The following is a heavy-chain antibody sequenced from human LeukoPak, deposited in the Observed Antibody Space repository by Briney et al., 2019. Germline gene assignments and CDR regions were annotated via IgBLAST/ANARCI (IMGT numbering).Heavy chain of an antibody. CDR2: ISSSSSYI. Sequence: GGSLRLSCAASGFTFGSYAMDWVRQAPGKGLEWVSSISSSSSYIYYADSVKGRFTISRDNAKNSLYLQMNSLRAEDTAVYYCARVGYSGYGLICWGQGTLVTVSS. D-gene: IGHD5-12*01. CDR3: ARVGYSGYGLIC. V-gene: IGHV3-21*01. CDR1: GFTFGSYA. J-gene: IGHJ4*02.